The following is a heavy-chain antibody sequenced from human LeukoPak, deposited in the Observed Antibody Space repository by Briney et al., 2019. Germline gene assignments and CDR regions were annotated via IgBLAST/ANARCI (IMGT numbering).Heavy chain of an antibody. Sequence: PSETLPLTCTVSGGSISSSSYYWGWIRQPPGKGLEWIGSIYYSGSTYYNPSLKSRVTISVDTSKNQFSLKLSSVTAADTAVYYCARSASYLSPQIDYWGQGTLVTVSS. CDR1: GGSISSSSYY. D-gene: IGHD2-2*01. CDR2: IYYSGST. CDR3: ARSASYLSPQIDY. V-gene: IGHV4-39*01. J-gene: IGHJ4*02.